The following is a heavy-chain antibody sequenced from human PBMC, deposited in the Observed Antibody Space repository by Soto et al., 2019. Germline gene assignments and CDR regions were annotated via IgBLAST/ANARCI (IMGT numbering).Heavy chain of an antibody. CDR1: GFTFDDYG. J-gene: IGHJ5*02. D-gene: IGHD4-17*01. CDR2: INWNGGNT. Sequence: GGSLRLSCAASGFTFDDYGMSWVRQAPGKGLEWVSGINWNGGNTGYADSVKGRFTISRDNAKSTLYLQVNSLRAEDTAVYYCARDNDYGAFDPWGQGTLVTVSS. CDR3: ARDNDYGAFDP. V-gene: IGHV3-20*04.